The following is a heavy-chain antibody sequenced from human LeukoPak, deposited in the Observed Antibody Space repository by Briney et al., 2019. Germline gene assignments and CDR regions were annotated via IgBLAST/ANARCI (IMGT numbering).Heavy chain of an antibody. D-gene: IGHD3-10*01. Sequence: AASVKVSCKASGYTFTSYAMHWVRQAPGQRLEWMGWINVGNACTKYSQKFQTRVTITRDTSVSTVYMELSNMRSEDTAVYYCARDPPRGAYHFDSWGQGTLVTVSS. CDR3: ARDPPRGAYHFDS. J-gene: IGHJ4*02. CDR1: GYTFTSYA. V-gene: IGHV1-3*01. CDR2: INVGNACT.